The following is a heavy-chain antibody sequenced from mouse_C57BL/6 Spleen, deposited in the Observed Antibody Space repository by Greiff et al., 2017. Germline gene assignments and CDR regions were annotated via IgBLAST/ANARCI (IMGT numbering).Heavy chain of an antibody. CDR3: ARGGEDYYGSSPGYFDY. D-gene: IGHD1-1*01. CDR1: GYTFTSYW. Sequence: QVQLQQSGAELVRPGSSVKLSCKASGYTFTSYWMHWVKQRPIQGLEWIGNIDPSDSETHYNQKFKDKATLTVDKSSSTAYMQLSSLTSEDSAVYYCARGGEDYYGSSPGYFDYWGQGTTLTVSS. J-gene: IGHJ2*01. V-gene: IGHV1-52*01. CDR2: IDPSDSET.